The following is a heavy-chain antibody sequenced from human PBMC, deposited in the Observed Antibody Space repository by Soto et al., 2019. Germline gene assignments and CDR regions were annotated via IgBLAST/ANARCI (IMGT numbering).Heavy chain of an antibody. Sequence: VQLVQSGAEVRKPGSSVRVSCETSGDTFNSHTINWLRQAPGQGLEWMGGIIPVFGSPTYAQKFQARLTITADTSTQTAYMELSSLTSDDTAFYFCAREITGTNNWFDSWGQGTLVTASS. J-gene: IGHJ5*01. CDR3: AREITGTNNWFDS. V-gene: IGHV1-69*06. CDR1: GDTFNSHT. D-gene: IGHD1-1*01. CDR2: IIPVFGSP.